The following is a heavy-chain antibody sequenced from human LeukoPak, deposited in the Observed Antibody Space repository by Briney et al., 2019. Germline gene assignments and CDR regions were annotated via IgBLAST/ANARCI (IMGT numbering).Heavy chain of an antibody. D-gene: IGHD2-15*01. J-gene: IGHJ6*02. Sequence: PGGSLRLSCAASGFTFSNAWMGWVRQAPGKGLEWGGRIKSKNDGGTTDYAAPVKGRFTITRDDSKNPLYQQMNSLKTEDTAVFYCTTMRYSGGSCYSDYYYYGMDVWGQGTTVTVSS. CDR1: GFTFSNAW. CDR3: TTMRYSGGSCYSDYYYYGMDV. V-gene: IGHV3-15*01. CDR2: IKSKNDGGTT.